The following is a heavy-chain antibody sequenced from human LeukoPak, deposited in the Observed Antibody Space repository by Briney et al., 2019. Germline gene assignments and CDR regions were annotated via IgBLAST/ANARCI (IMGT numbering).Heavy chain of an antibody. CDR2: INPNSGST. J-gene: IGHJ3*02. V-gene: IGHV1-2*02. CDR1: GSIVTGYY. CDR3: ARDGTDSSAGEYAFDI. Sequence: ALVKLCCKAAGSIVTGYYVNSVGQSPGQGVGWRGGINPNSGSTNYAQKFQGRVTTTRDTTISTAYMELSRLRSDDTAVYYWARDGTDSSAGEYAFDIWGQGTMVTVSS. D-gene: IGHD3-22*01.